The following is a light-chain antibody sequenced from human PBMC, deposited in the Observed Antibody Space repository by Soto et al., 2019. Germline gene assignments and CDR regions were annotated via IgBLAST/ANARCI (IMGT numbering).Light chain of an antibody. CDR3: QQFNSYPIT. Sequence: EIVLTQSPATLSLSPGERATLSCRASPSVTNYLAWYQQKPGQAPRLLIYGAFNRATGIPARFSGSGSGTEFTLTIGGLQPDDFATYYCQQFNSYPITFGQGTRLEIK. V-gene: IGKV3-15*01. CDR1: PSVTNY. CDR2: GAF. J-gene: IGKJ5*01.